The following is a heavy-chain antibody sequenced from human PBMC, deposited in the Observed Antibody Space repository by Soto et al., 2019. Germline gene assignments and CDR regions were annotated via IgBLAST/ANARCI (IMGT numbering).Heavy chain of an antibody. CDR1: GYSFTSYG. Sequence: ASVQVSCKASGYSFTSYGISWVRRAPGQGLEWMGWISPYNGHTQFVQRFQGRVSMTTDTSTKTAYMELRNLRSDDTAHYYCARDLTIVPATHPRLENYGMDVWG. CDR3: ARDLTIVPATHPRLENYGMDV. CDR2: ISPYNGHT. D-gene: IGHD2-2*01. J-gene: IGHJ6*01. V-gene: IGHV1-18*01.